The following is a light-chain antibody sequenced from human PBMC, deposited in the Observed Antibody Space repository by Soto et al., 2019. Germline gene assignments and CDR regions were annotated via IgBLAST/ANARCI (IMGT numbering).Light chain of an antibody. CDR2: DVS. Sequence: QSALTQPASVSGSPGQSITISCTGTSSDVGGYNYVSWYQQHPGKAPKIMIYDVSNRPSGVSNRFFGSKSGNTASLTISGLQAEDEADYYCSSYTSSSTYVFGTGTKVTVL. CDR1: SSDVGGYNY. J-gene: IGLJ1*01. CDR3: SSYTSSSTYV. V-gene: IGLV2-14*01.